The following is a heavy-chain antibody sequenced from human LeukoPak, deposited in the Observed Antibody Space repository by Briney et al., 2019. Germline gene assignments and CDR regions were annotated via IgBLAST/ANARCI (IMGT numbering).Heavy chain of an antibody. J-gene: IGHJ3*02. CDR1: GYTFSSYA. CDR2: IIPIFGTA. V-gene: IGHV1-69*13. Sequence: ASVKVSCKASGYTFSSYAISWVRQAPGQGLEWMGGIIPIFGTANYAQKFQGRVTITADESTSTAYMELSSLRSENTAVYYCARDLIGSSGWYGDAFDIWGQGTMVTVSS. D-gene: IGHD6-19*01. CDR3: ARDLIGSSGWYGDAFDI.